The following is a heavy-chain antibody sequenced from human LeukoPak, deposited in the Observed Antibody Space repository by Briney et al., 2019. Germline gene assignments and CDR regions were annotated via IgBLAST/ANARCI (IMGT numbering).Heavy chain of an antibody. Sequence: PGGSLRLSCAASRFIFSNYWMRWVRQAPGKGLEWVANIKQDGREKYYVDSVKGQFTISRDNAKNSLSLQMDSLRAEDTAVYYYARRQIRADYKRFDYWGQGTLVTVSS. D-gene: IGHD4-11*01. V-gene: IGHV3-7*03. CDR3: ARRQIRADYKRFDY. CDR2: IKQDGREK. CDR1: RFIFSNYW. J-gene: IGHJ4*02.